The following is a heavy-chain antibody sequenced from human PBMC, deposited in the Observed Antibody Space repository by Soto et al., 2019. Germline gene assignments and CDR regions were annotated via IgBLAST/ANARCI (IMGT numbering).Heavy chain of an antibody. D-gene: IGHD2-8*02. CDR3: ARGGGVPKWFAP. CDR1: GCPITSGGSC. CDR2: IGYSGAT. J-gene: IGHJ5*02. Sequence: SETLSLTCTVSGCPITSGGSCWSCIRQHPGQGPERIAFIGYSGATSYNPSLASRVSILADKDKSQFSLNLRSVTAADSAVYYCARGGGVPKWFAPWGQGTLVTVSS. V-gene: IGHV4-31*03.